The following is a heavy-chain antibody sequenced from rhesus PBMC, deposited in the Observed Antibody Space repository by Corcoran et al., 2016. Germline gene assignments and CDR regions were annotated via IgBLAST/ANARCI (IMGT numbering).Heavy chain of an antibody. CDR1: SGSISGYY. V-gene: IGHV4-160*01. CDR2: IYGSAGCT. J-gene: IGHJ4*01. Sequence: QAQLQESGPGLVKPSETLSLTCAVSSGSISGYYWSWIRQPPGKGLEWIGHIYGSAGCTDYNPSLKSRGTISTDTSKNQFSLKLSSVTAADTAVYFCARRPNSGDWSLDYWGQGVLVTVSS. CDR3: ARRPNSGDWSLDY. D-gene: IGHD6-37*01.